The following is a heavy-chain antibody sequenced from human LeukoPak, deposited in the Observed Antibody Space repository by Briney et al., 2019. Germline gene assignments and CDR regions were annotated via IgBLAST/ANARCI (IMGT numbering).Heavy chain of an antibody. CDR1: GGTFSSYA. J-gene: IGHJ5*02. CDR2: IIPILGIA. V-gene: IGHV1-69*04. D-gene: IGHD2-2*01. Sequence: SVKVSCKASGGTFSSYAISWVRQAPREGLEWMGSIIPILGIANYAQKFQVRVTITADKSTSTAYMELSSLRSEDTAVYYCATIVVVPAANDWFDPWGQGTLVTVSS. CDR3: ATIVVVPAANDWFDP.